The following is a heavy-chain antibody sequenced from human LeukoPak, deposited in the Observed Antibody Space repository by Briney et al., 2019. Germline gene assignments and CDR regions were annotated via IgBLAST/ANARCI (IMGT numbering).Heavy chain of an antibody. D-gene: IGHD5-18*01. CDR1: EFTFGDHA. CDR2: IRSRAYGGTT. CDR3: ARGPIQQWLYNGMDV. J-gene: IGHJ6*02. Sequence: GGSLRLSCTASEFTFGDHAMSWVRQAPGKGLEWVGFIRSRAYGGTTEYAPAVKGRFLISRDDSKSIAYLHMNSLRTEDTAVYYCARGPIQQWLYNGMDVWGQGTTVSVSS. V-gene: IGHV3-49*04.